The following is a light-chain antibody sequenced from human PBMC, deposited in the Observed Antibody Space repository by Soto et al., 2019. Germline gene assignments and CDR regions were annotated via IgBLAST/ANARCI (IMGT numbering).Light chain of an antibody. J-gene: IGKJ3*01. V-gene: IGKV3-20*01. CDR1: QPVTGNY. CDR3: QEHSRLHTVT. CDR2: GAS. Sequence: EIVLTQSPGTLSLSPGERATLSCRASQPVTGNYLAWYQHVPGQAPRLLIYGASVRGTGSPDRFSGSGSGKDFTPTISRRVTEDSAVYYCQEHSRLHTVTFGPFNKVDIE.